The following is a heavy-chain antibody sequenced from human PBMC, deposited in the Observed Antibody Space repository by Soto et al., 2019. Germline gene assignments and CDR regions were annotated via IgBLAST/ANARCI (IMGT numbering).Heavy chain of an antibody. D-gene: IGHD3-10*01. J-gene: IGHJ4*02. V-gene: IGHV4-39*02. CDR2: IYYSGST. Sequence: ETLSLTCTVSGGSISSSSYYWGWIRQPPGKGLEWIGTIYYSGSTFYNPSLRSRVTISVDTSKNQFSLKLSSVTAADTAVYYCAREVIYGSGSYYTSYFDYWGQGTLVTVSS. CDR3: AREVIYGSGSYYTSYFDY. CDR1: GGSISSSSYY.